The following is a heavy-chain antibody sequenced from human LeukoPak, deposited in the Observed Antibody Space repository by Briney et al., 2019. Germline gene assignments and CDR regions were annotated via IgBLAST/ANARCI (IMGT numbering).Heavy chain of an antibody. CDR3: ARGIVATITTAFDY. Sequence: SETLSLTCTVSGGSISSYYWSWIRQPPGKGLEWIGYIYYSGSTNYNPSLKSRVTISVDTSKNQFSLKLSSVTAADTAVYYCARGIVATITTAFDYWGQGTLVTVSS. CDR2: IYYSGST. CDR1: GGSISSYY. V-gene: IGHV4-59*01. J-gene: IGHJ4*02. D-gene: IGHD5-12*01.